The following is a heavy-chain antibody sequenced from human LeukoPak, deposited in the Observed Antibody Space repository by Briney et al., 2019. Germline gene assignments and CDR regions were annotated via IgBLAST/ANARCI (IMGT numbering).Heavy chain of an antibody. Sequence: PGGSLRLSCEGSAFIFSGHWMNWVRQPPGKGLEWIGEINHSGSTNYNPSLKSRVTISVDTSKNQFSLKLSSVTAADTAVYYCARERGQWLAPLYYYYYGMDVWGQGTTVTVSS. CDR1: AFIFSGHW. D-gene: IGHD6-19*01. J-gene: IGHJ6*02. CDR2: INHSGST. V-gene: IGHV4-4*02. CDR3: ARERGQWLAPLYYYYYGMDV.